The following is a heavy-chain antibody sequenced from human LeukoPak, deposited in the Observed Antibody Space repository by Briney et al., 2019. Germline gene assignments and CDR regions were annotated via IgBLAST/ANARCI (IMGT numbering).Heavy chain of an antibody. Sequence: ASVKVSCKASGGTFSSYAISWVRQAPGQGLEWMGGIIPIFGTANYAQKFQGRVTITADESTSTAYMELSSLRSEDTAVYYCASTPNRYCSSTSYPLYNYYYYMDVWGKGTTVTVSS. J-gene: IGHJ6*03. CDR1: GGTFSSYA. CDR3: ASTPNRYCSSTSYPLYNYYYYMDV. D-gene: IGHD2-2*01. CDR2: IIPIFGTA. V-gene: IGHV1-69*13.